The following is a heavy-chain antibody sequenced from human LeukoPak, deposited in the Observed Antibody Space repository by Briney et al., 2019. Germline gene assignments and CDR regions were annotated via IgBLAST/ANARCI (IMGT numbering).Heavy chain of an antibody. CDR1: GGSFSGYY. CDR3: AGTYYYDSSGYYYPGGY. J-gene: IGHJ4*02. V-gene: IGHV4-59*01. D-gene: IGHD3-22*01. Sequence: SETLPLTCAVYGGSFSGYYWSWIRQPPGKGLEWIGYIYYSGSTNYNPTLKSRVTISVDTSKNQFSLKLSSVTAADTAVYYCAGTYYYDSSGYYYPGGYWGQGTLVTVSS. CDR2: IYYSGST.